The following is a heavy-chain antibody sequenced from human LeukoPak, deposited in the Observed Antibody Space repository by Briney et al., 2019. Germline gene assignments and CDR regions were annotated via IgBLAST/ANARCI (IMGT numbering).Heavy chain of an antibody. CDR1: GFTFSSYW. CDR3: ARDRGGADDFWSGYYTGYFDY. V-gene: IGHV3-48*01. Sequence: PGGSLRLSCAASGFTFSSYWMSWVRQAPGKGLEWVSHISSSSSSIYSADSVKGRFTISRDNAKNSLYLQMNSLRAEDTAVYYCARDRGGADDFWSGYYTGYFDYWGQGTLVTVSS. D-gene: IGHD3-3*01. CDR2: ISSSSSSI. J-gene: IGHJ4*02.